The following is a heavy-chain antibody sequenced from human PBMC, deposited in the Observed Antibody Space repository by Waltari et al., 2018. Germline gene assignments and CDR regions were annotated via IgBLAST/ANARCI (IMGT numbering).Heavy chain of an antibody. J-gene: IGHJ4*02. Sequence: EVQLVESGGGLIQPGGSLRLSCEASGLTVSRNYMSWVRQAPGNGLEWLSAISSVGNTFYADSVKGRFNISIDNSKNTLYLQMNSLRVDDTAVYYCARDDSYGQFMRFDFWGQGTVVTVSS. D-gene: IGHD5-18*01. CDR2: ISSVGNT. V-gene: IGHV3-53*01. CDR3: ARDDSYGQFMRFDF. CDR1: GLTVSRNY.